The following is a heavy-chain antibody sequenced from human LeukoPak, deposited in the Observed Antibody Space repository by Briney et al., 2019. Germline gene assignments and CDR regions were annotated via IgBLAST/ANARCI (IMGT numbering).Heavy chain of an antibody. CDR2: ISSSGSTI. J-gene: IGHJ6*02. Sequence: GGSLGLSCAASGFTFSSYAMSWVRQAPGKGLEWVSYISSSGSTIYYADSVKGRFTISRDNAKNSLYLQMNSLRAEDTAVYYCARDLLDRLYYYYGMDVWGQGTTVTVSS. CDR1: GFTFSSYA. D-gene: IGHD2-2*03. CDR3: ARDLLDRLYYYYGMDV. V-gene: IGHV3-48*04.